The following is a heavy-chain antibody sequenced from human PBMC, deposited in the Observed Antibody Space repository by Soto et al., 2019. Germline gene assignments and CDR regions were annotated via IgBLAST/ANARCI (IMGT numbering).Heavy chain of an antibody. J-gene: IGHJ4*02. D-gene: IGHD1-26*01. CDR2: IDSTSMHI. CDR3: ARLVGAYQHYIDY. V-gene: IGHV3-21*01. CDR1: GFTFSSNS. Sequence: GVSLSLSCAASGFTFSSNSMIWVRQAPGKGLEWVSYIDSTSMHIYYADSVKGRFTITRDNAKKSVYLQMTSLRAEDTAVYYCARLVGAYQHYIDYWGQGTLVTVSS.